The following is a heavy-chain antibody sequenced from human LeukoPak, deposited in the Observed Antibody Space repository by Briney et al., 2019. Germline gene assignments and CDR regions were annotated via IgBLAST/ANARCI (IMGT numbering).Heavy chain of an antibody. D-gene: IGHD1-20*01. Sequence: SETLSLTCTVSGDSMVTYYWSWIRQPPGKRLEWIGYYSGSASYNPSLKSRVTISIDTSKNNFYLKLNSVTAADTAVYYCARVAHLTFDYWGQGALVTVSS. CDR2: YYSGSA. V-gene: IGHV4-59*12. CDR3: ARVAHLTFDY. J-gene: IGHJ4*02. CDR1: GDSMVTYY.